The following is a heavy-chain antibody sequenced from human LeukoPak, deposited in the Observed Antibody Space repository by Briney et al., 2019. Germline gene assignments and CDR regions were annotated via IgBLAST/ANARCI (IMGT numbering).Heavy chain of an antibody. CDR3: AKVNWNYVAYYYYGMAV. Sequence: GGPLRLSYAASGFTFSSYVMNWVREPPGRRLEGGSSISGNGVNTYYADSVKGRFTSSRDNSKNTLSLQMNSLRAEDTAVYFCAKVNWNYVAYYYYGMAVWGQGTTVTVSS. V-gene: IGHV3-23*01. J-gene: IGHJ6*02. D-gene: IGHD1-7*01. CDR1: GFTFSSYV. CDR2: ISGNGVNT.